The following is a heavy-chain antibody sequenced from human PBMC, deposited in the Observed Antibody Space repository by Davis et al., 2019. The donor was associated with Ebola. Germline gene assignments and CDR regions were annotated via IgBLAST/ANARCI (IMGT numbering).Heavy chain of an antibody. CDR3: AREMGLWELGGVFDY. D-gene: IGHD1-26*01. CDR2: ISSSSSYI. CDR1: GFTFSSYS. J-gene: IGHJ4*02. Sequence: GESLKISCAASGFTFSSYSMNWVRQAPGKGLEWVSSISSSSSYIYYADSVKGRFTISRDNSKNTLYLQMNSLRSDDTAVYYCAREMGLWELGGVFDYWGQGTLVTVSS. V-gene: IGHV3-21*04.